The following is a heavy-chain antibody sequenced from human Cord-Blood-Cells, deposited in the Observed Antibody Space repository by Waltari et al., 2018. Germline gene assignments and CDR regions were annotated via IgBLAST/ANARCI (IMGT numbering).Heavy chain of an antibody. CDR2: INHSRST. D-gene: IGHD3-9*01. Sequence: QVQLQQWGAGLLKPSETLSLTCAVYGGSFSGYYWSWIRQPPGKGLEWIGEINHSRSTNYNPSLKSRVTISVDTSKNQFSLKLSSVTAADTAVYYCAREDDIFAFDIWGQGTMVTVSS. CDR1: GGSFSGYY. CDR3: AREDDIFAFDI. J-gene: IGHJ3*02. V-gene: IGHV4-34*01.